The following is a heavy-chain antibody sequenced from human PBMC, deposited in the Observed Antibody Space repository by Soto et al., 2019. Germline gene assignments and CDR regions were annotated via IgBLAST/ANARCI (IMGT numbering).Heavy chain of an antibody. Sequence: GGSLRLSCAASGFTFSSYSISFCRHSPGKGLEWVSSISSSSSYIYYADSVKGRFTISRDNAKNSLYLQMNSLRAEDTAVYYCARGEIVITIFGVVGSGMDVWGQGTTVTVSS. CDR1: GFTFSSYS. CDR3: ARGEIVITIFGVVGSGMDV. CDR2: ISSSSSYI. D-gene: IGHD3-3*01. V-gene: IGHV3-21*01. J-gene: IGHJ6*02.